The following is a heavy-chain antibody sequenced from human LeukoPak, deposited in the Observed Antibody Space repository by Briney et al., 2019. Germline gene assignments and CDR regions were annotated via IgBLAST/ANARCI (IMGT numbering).Heavy chain of an antibody. Sequence: GGSLRLSCAASGFTFSSYAMHWVRQAPGKGLEWVAVISYDGSNKYYADSVKGRFTISRDNSKNTLSLQMDSLRAEDTAVYYCARRWIVGATSYFDYWGQGTLVTVSS. CDR2: ISYDGSNK. V-gene: IGHV3-30-3*01. CDR3: ARRWIVGATSYFDY. CDR1: GFTFSSYA. D-gene: IGHD1-26*01. J-gene: IGHJ4*02.